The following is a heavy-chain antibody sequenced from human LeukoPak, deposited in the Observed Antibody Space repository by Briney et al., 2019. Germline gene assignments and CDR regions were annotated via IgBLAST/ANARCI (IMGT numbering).Heavy chain of an antibody. Sequence: SETLSLTCTVSGGSISSYYWSWIRQPAGKGLEWIGRIYTSGSTNYNPSLKSRVTMSVDTSKNQFSLKLSSVTAADTAVYYCVTYYYGSGSYSYFDYWGQGTLVTVSS. CDR2: IYTSGST. V-gene: IGHV4-4*07. CDR3: VTYYYGSGSYSYFDY. D-gene: IGHD3-10*01. J-gene: IGHJ4*02. CDR1: GGSISSYY.